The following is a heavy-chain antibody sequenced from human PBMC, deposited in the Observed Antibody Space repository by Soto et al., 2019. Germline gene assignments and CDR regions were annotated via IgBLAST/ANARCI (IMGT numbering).Heavy chain of an antibody. V-gene: IGHV3-9*01. J-gene: IGHJ4*02. CDR1: GFTFDDYV. CDR2: ISWNSGGI. D-gene: IGHD6-19*01. Sequence: EVQLVESGGGLVQPGRSLRLSCAASGFTFDDYVMHWVRQAPGKGLEWVSGISWNSGGIGYADSVKGRFTISRDNAKNSLYLQMNSLRPEDTSLYYCVKDVKSSAWYNYCDYWGQGTLVTVSS. CDR3: VKDVKSSAWYNYCDY.